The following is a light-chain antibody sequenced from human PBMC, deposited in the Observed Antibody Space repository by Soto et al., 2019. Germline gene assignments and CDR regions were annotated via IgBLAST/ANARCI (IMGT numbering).Light chain of an antibody. Sequence: IMMTQSPVNLSLSPGERATLSCRASQSVNSNLAWYQQKPGQDPRLLIYGASTRATGIPASFIGNWSGTEVTLTASSLQTEEVAGYYCQQYNNWPFTFGPGTKWIS. CDR2: GAS. J-gene: IGKJ3*01. V-gene: IGKV3-15*01. CDR3: QQYNNWPFT. CDR1: QSVNSN.